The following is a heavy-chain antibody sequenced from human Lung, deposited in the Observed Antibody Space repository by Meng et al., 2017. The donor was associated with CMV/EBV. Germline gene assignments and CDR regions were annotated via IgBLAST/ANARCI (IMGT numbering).Heavy chain of an antibody. D-gene: IGHD6-19*01. J-gene: IGHJ4*02. CDR1: GGSISSSNW. CDR3: ASFPPPGKQWLVTDY. CDR2: IYHSGST. Sequence: QRQEPGPGLVKPSGTLSLTCAVSGGSISSSNWWSWVRQPPGKGLEWIGEIYHSGSTNYNPSLKSRVTISVDKSKNQFSLKLSSVTAADTAVYYCASFPPPGKQWLVTDYWGQGTLVTVSS. V-gene: IGHV4-4*02.